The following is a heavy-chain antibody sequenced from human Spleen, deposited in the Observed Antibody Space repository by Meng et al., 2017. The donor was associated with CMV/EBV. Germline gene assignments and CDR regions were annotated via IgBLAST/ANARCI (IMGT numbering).Heavy chain of an antibody. V-gene: IGHV4-34*01. J-gene: IGHJ4*02. CDR2: INHSGST. D-gene: IGHD2-2*01. Sequence: YYWSWIRQPPWKGLEWIGEINHSGSTNYNPSLKSRVTISVDTSKNQFSLKLSSVTAADTAVYYCARVPSLGYCSSTSCPRGTYFDYWGQGTLVTVSS. CDR1: YY. CDR3: ARVPSLGYCSSTSCPRGTYFDY.